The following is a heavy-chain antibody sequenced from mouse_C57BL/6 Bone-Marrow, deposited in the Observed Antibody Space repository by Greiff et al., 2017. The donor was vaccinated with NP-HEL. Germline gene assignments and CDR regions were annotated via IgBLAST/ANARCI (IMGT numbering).Heavy chain of an antibody. V-gene: IGHV3-6*01. J-gene: IGHJ1*03. Sequence: VQLKESGPGLVKPSQSLSLTCSVTGYSITSGYYWNWIRQFPGNKLEWMGYISYDGSNNYNPSLKNRISITRDTSKNQFFLKLNSVTTEDTATYYRARASLITTVVNWYFDVWGTGTTVTVSS. CDR2: ISYDGSN. D-gene: IGHD1-1*01. CDR1: GYSITSGYY. CDR3: ARASLITTVVNWYFDV.